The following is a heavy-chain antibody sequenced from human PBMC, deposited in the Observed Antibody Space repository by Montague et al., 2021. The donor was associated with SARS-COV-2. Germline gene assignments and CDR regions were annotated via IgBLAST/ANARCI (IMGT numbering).Heavy chain of an antibody. J-gene: IGHJ4*02. D-gene: IGHD2-21*01. CDR3: ARQGGDIVVVIAIRGPYYFDY. CDR1: GGSISSSSYY. V-gene: IGHV4-39*01. Sequence: SETLSLTCTVSGGSISSSSYYWDWIRQPPGKGLEWIGNIYYGRSTYYNPSLKSRVTISVDTSKNQFSLKLSSVTAADTAVYYCARQGGDIVVVIAIRGPYYFDYWGQGTLVTVSS. CDR2: IYYGRST.